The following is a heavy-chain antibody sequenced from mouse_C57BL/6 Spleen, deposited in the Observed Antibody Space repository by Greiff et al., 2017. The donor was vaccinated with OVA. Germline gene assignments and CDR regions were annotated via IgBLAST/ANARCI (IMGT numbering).Heavy chain of an antibody. CDR2: INPNNGGT. CDR1: GYTFTDYY. CDR3: ARVQSSYYGKGFAY. Sequence: EVQLQQSGPELVKPGASVKISCKASGYTFTDYYMNWVKQSHGKSLEWIGDINPNNGGTSYNQKFKGKATLTVDKSSSTAYMELRRLTSEDSAVYYCARVQSSYYGKGFAYWGQGTLVTVSA. V-gene: IGHV1-26*01. D-gene: IGHD1-1*01. J-gene: IGHJ3*01.